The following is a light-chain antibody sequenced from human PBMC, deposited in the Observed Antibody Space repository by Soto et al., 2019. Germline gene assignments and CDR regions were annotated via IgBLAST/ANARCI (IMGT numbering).Light chain of an antibody. CDR3: QQYNSYRT. V-gene: IGKV1-5*01. CDR1: QSISSW. CDR2: DGS. J-gene: IGKJ1*01. Sequence: DIQMTQSPCTLSASVGDRVTITCRASQSISSWLAWYQQKPGKAPKLLIYDGSSLESGVPSRFSGSGSGTEFALTISSLQPDDFATYYCQQYNSYRTFGQGTKVDIK.